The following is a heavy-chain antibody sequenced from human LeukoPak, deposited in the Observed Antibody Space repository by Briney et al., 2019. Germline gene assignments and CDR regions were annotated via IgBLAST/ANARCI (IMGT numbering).Heavy chain of an antibody. CDR3: ARGTGEGYSYGRYYFDY. CDR2: IDPNSGGT. V-gene: IGHV1-2*02. D-gene: IGHD5-18*01. CDR1: EYTFTGYY. J-gene: IGHJ4*02. Sequence: SVKVSCKASEYTFTGYYMHWVRQAPGQGLEWMGWIDPNSGGTNYAQKFQGRVTMTRDTSISTAYMELSRLRSDDTAVYYGARGTGEGYSYGRYYFDYWGQGTLVTVSS.